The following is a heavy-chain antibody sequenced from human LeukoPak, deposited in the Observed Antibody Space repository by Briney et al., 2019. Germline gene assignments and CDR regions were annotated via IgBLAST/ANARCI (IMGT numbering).Heavy chain of an antibody. Sequence: GGSLRLSCAASGFALSSHWMTWVRQVPGRGPKWVANVNRDGSETYYLDSVKGRFTISKDNAKNSLYLQMNSLRAEDTALYHCARNNGMDVWGQGTTVIVSS. J-gene: IGHJ6*02. V-gene: IGHV3-7*03. CDR2: VNRDGSET. CDR1: GFALSSHW. CDR3: ARNNGMDV.